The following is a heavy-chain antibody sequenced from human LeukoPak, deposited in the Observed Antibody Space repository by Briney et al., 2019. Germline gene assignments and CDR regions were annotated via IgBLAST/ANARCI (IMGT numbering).Heavy chain of an antibody. CDR3: ARGPHYYDSSGYYFDY. CDR1: GYTFTSYG. Sequence: VSVKVSCKASGYTFTSYGISWVRQAPGQGLEWMGWISAYNGNTNYAQKLQGRVTMTTDTSTSTAYMELRSLRSDDTAVYYCARGPHYYDSSGYYFDYWGQGTLVTVSS. CDR2: ISAYNGNT. V-gene: IGHV1-18*01. J-gene: IGHJ4*02. D-gene: IGHD3-22*01.